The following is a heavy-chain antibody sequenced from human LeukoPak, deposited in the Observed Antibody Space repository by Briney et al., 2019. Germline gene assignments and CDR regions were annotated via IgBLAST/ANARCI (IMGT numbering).Heavy chain of an antibody. CDR3: ARDPTYGSGSGTI. J-gene: IGHJ3*02. D-gene: IGHD3-10*01. CDR1: VGSISSSSYY. Sequence: SETLSLTCTVSVGSISSSSYYWGWIRQPPGKGLEWIGSIYYSGSTYYNPSLKSRVIISVDTPKNQFSLKLSSVTAADTAVYYCARDPTYGSGSGTIWGQGTMVTVSS. CDR2: IYYSGST. V-gene: IGHV4-39*07.